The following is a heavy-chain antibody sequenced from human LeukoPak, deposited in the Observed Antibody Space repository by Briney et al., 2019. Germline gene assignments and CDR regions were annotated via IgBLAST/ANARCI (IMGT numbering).Heavy chain of an antibody. D-gene: IGHD2-8*01. Sequence: GGSLRLSCAASGFDFGDYAMNWVRQAPGKGLEWVSSISSSSSYIYYADSVKGRFTISRDNAKNSLYLQMNSLRAEDTAVYYCARDRDGLPIFDYWGQGTLVTVSS. CDR2: ISSSSSYI. J-gene: IGHJ4*02. CDR3: ARDRDGLPIFDY. V-gene: IGHV3-21*01. CDR1: GFDFGDYA.